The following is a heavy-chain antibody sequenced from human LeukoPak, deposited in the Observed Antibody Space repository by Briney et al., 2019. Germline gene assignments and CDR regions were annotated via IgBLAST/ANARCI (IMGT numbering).Heavy chain of an antibody. D-gene: IGHD3-9*01. CDR3: ARLARTDYDILTGYPDY. Sequence: GGSLRLSCAASGFTFSDYYMSWIRQAPGKGLEWVSYISSGGSTYYADSVKGRFTISRDNSKNTLYLQMNSLRAEDTAVYYCARLARTDYDILTGYPDYWGQGTLVTVSS. J-gene: IGHJ4*02. CDR2: ISSGGST. CDR1: GFTFSDYY. V-gene: IGHV3-11*01.